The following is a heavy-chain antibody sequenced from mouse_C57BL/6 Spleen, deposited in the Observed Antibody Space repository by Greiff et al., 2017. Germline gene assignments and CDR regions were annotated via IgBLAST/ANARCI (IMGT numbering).Heavy chain of an antibody. Sequence: VQLQQSGPELVKPGASVKIPCKAFGYTFTDYNMDWVKQSHGKSLEWIGDINPNNGGTIYNQKFKGKATLTVDKSSSTAYMELRSLTSEDTAVYYCARKDGSRRYFDVWGTGTTVTVSS. J-gene: IGHJ1*03. CDR3: ARKDGSRRYFDV. V-gene: IGHV1-18*01. D-gene: IGHD1-1*01. CDR1: GYTFTDYN. CDR2: INPNNGGT.